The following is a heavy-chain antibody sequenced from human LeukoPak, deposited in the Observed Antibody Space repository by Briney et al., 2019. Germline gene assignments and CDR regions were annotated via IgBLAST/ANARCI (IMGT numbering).Heavy chain of an antibody. V-gene: IGHV3-53*01. J-gene: IGHJ4*02. Sequence: GGSLRLSCVASEFTFSNYWIHWVRQAPGKGLEWVSVIYSGGSTYYADSVKGRFTISRDNSKNTLYLQMNSLRAEDTAVYYCARGPNYWGQGTLVTVSS. CDR1: EFTFSNYW. CDR3: ARGPNY. CDR2: IYSGGST.